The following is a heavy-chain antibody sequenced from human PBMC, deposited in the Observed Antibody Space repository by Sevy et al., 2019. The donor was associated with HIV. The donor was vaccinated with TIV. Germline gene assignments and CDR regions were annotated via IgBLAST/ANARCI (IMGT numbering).Heavy chain of an antibody. CDR2: IIPIFGTA. D-gene: IGHD3-10*01. Sequence: ASVKVSCKASGGTFSSYAISWVRQAPGQGLEWMGGIIPIFGTANYAQKFQGRVTITADESTSTAYMELRSLRSEDTAVYYCASCITMVRGVLYYYGMDVWGQGTTVTVSS. J-gene: IGHJ6*02. CDR1: GGTFSSYA. CDR3: ASCITMVRGVLYYYGMDV. V-gene: IGHV1-69*13.